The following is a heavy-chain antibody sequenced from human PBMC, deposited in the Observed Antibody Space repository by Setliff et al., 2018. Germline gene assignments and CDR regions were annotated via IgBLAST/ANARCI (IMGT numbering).Heavy chain of an antibody. V-gene: IGHV4-34*01. J-gene: IGHJ4*02. CDR2: INHSGST. Sequence: SETLSLTCAVYGGYFSTYYWIWIRQPPGKVLEWIGEINHSGSTNYNPSLNSRVAIPVDTSKNQFSLILSAVTAADTAVYYCASERESAARQTYFGSWGQATLVTVSS. CDR3: ASERESAARQTYFGS. CDR1: GGYFSTYY. D-gene: IGHD2-15*01.